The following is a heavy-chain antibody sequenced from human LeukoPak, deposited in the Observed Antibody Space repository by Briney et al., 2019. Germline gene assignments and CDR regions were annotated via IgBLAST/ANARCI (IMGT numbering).Heavy chain of an antibody. J-gene: IGHJ6*02. V-gene: IGHV3-53*01. Sequence: GGSLRLSCAASGFTVSSNYMSWVRQAPGKGLEWVSVIYSGGSTYYADSVKGRFTISRDNSKNTLYLQMNSLRAEDTAVYYCARVQTVDGYYYYGMDVWGQGTTVTVS. CDR1: GFTVSSNY. CDR3: ARVQTVDGYYYYGMDV. D-gene: IGHD2-8*01. CDR2: IYSGGST.